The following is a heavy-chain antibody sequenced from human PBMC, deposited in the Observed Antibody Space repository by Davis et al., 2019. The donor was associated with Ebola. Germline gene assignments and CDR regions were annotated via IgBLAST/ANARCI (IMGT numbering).Heavy chain of an antibody. CDR1: GGSFSGYY. J-gene: IGHJ6*02. Sequence: PSETLSLTCAVYGGSFSGYYWSWIRQPPGKGLEWIGEINHSGSTNYNPSLKSRVTISVDTSKNQFSLKLSSVTAADTAVYYCARGSRITMVRGVMEQPKTGVGMDVWGQGTTVTVSS. V-gene: IGHV4-34*01. D-gene: IGHD3-10*01. CDR2: INHSGST. CDR3: ARGSRITMVRGVMEQPKTGVGMDV.